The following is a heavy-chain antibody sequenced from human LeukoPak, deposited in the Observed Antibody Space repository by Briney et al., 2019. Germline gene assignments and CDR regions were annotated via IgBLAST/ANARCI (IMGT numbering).Heavy chain of an antibody. D-gene: IGHD6-13*01. Sequence: EASVKVSCKVSGYTLTELSMHWVRQAPGKGLEWMGGFDPEDGETIYAQKFQGRVTMTEDTSTDTAYMELSSLRSEDTAVYYCATVGTPDSSSWYMNLFDYWGQGTLVTVFS. V-gene: IGHV1-24*01. J-gene: IGHJ4*02. CDR3: ATVGTPDSSSWYMNLFDY. CDR1: GYTLTELS. CDR2: FDPEDGET.